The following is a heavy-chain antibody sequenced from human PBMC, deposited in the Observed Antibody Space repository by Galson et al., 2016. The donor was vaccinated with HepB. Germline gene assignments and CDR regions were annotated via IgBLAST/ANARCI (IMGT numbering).Heavy chain of an antibody. D-gene: IGHD3-10*01. V-gene: IGHV3-23*01. Sequence: SLRLSCATSGFTFNNYAMSWVRQAPGKGLEWVSTIGESGGRTYYADSVRGRFTISRDNSKNTLYLQMNSLRAEDTALYHCAKNWGYHYGPGSLKFDSWGQGTLVTGSS. J-gene: IGHJ4*02. CDR2: IGESGGRT. CDR3: AKNWGYHYGPGSLKFDS. CDR1: GFTFNNYA.